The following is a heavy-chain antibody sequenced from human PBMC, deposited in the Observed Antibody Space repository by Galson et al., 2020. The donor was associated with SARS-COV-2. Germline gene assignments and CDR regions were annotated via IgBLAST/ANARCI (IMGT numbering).Heavy chain of an antibody. J-gene: IGHJ6*02. V-gene: IGHV4-61*02. CDR2: NNTSGST. D-gene: IGHD3-10*01. CDR3: AREAGSPYYYYYYGMDV. Sequence: SETLSLTCTVSGGSINSGSYYWSWIRQPAGKGREGIGRNNTSGSTNYNPSLKSRVPISVDTSKNPFSLKLSAVTAADTAVYYCAREAGSPYYYYYYGMDVWGQGTTVTVSS. CDR1: GGSINSGSYY.